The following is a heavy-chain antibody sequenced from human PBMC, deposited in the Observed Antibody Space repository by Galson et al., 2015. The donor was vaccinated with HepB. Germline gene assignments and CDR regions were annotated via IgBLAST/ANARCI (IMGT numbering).Heavy chain of an antibody. CDR1: GFNFSDYS. CDR3: AKDSASRIGDY. V-gene: IGHV3-7*03. Sequence: SLRLSCAASGFNFSDYSLIWVRQAPGKGLEWVANINQDGSLRQYVDSVKGRFTVSRDNAKNSLYLEMTSLRVEDTAVYYCAKDSASRIGDYWGQGALVTVSS. CDR2: INQDGSLR. J-gene: IGHJ4*02. D-gene: IGHD2-15*01.